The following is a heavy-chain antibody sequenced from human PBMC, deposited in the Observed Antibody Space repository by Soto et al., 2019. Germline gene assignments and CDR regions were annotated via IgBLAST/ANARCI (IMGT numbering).Heavy chain of an antibody. J-gene: IGHJ4*02. CDR3: AKTCTNGVCLDY. CDR1: TFGDHG. D-gene: IGHD2-8*01. Sequence: TFGDHGVRCIIQKTGKGLEWVAVISYDGSNKYYADSVKGRFTISRDNSKNTLYLQMNSLRAEDTAVYYCAKTCTNGVCLDYWGQGTLVTVSS. CDR2: ISYDGSNK. V-gene: IGHV3-30*18.